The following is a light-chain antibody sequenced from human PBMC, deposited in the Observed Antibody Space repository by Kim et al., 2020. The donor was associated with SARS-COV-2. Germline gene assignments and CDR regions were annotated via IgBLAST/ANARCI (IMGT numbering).Light chain of an antibody. J-gene: IGKJ4*01. CDR1: QSVTSN. CDR2: GAS. V-gene: IGKV3-15*01. Sequence: SPGERATLSCRASQSVTSNVAWYQQKPGQAPRLLVYGASTRATGVPTRFSGSGSGTEFTLTISSLQSEDFAIYYCLQYNNWPPLTFGGGTKVDIK. CDR3: LQYNNWPPLT.